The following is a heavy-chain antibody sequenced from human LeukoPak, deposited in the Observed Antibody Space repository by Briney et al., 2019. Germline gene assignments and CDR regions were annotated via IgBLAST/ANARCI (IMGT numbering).Heavy chain of an antibody. J-gene: IGHJ6*03. CDR1: GGSISSYY. Sequence: SETLSLTCTVSGGSISSYYWSWIRQSPGKGLEWIGYIFYIGSTNYNPSLKSRVTISVDTSKNQFSLKLSSVTAADTAVYSCAGVVVGYYYMDVWGKGTTVTVSS. D-gene: IGHD2-15*01. V-gene: IGHV4-59*08. CDR3: AGVVVGYYYMDV. CDR2: IFYIGST.